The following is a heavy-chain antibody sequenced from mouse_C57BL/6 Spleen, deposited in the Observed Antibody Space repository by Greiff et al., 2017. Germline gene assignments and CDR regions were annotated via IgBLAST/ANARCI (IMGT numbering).Heavy chain of an antibody. CDR1: GYAFTNYL. D-gene: IGHD2-4*01. V-gene: IGHV1-54*01. J-gene: IGHJ3*01. CDR2: INPGSGGT. CDR3: ASGIYYDYGGFAY. Sequence: QVHVKQSGAELVRPGTSVKVYCKASGYAFTNYLIEWVKQRPGQGLEWIGVINPGSGGTNYNEKFKGKATLTADKSSSTAYMQLSSLTSEDSAVYFCASGIYYDYGGFAYWGQGTLVTVSA.